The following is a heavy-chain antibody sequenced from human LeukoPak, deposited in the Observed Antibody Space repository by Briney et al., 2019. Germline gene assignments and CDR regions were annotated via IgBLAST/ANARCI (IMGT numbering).Heavy chain of an antibody. J-gene: IGHJ5*02. CDR1: GGSISSHY. V-gene: IGHV4-59*11. Sequence: SETLSLTCTVSGGSISSHYWSWIRQPPGKGLEWIGYIYYSGSTNYNPSPKSRVTISVDTSKNQFSLKLSSVTAADTAVYYCAREGGSYYDILTGYYHPNWFDPWGQGTLVTVSS. CDR3: AREGGSYYDILTGYYHPNWFDP. CDR2: IYYSGST. D-gene: IGHD3-9*01.